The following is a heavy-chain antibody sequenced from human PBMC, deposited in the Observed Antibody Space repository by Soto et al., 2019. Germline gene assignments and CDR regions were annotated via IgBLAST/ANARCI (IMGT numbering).Heavy chain of an antibody. CDR2: ISAYNGNT. Sequence: ASLKYSCKAFGGTFTSYAIRWVRQAPGQGHERLGWISAYNGNTNAAQKLKGRVTMTTDTSTSTAYMELMSLRSDDTAVYYCARDLAAGNGDYWGQGTLVTVSS. V-gene: IGHV1-18*01. D-gene: IGHD6-19*01. CDR1: GGTFTSYA. J-gene: IGHJ4*02. CDR3: ARDLAAGNGDY.